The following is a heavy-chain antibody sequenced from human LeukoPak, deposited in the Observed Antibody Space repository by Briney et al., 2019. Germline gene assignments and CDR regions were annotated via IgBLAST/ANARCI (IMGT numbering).Heavy chain of an antibody. V-gene: IGHV3-7*03. CDR2: IKLDGSEK. J-gene: IGHJ4*02. D-gene: IGHD3-3*01. CDR3: ARDQYDTWSRRGNFDS. CDR1: GFTFGKYW. Sequence: GGSLRLSRVASGFTFGKYWMSWVRQAPGKGLEWVANIKLDGSEKNYVDSVKGRFTISRDNTKNSLYLQMNSLRAEDTAVFYCARDQYDTWSRRGNFDSWGQGTLVIVSS.